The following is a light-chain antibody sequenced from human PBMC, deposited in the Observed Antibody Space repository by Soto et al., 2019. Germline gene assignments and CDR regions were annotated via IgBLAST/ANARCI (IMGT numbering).Light chain of an antibody. J-gene: IGKJ2*01. CDR2: GAS. CDR1: QSVSSSY. V-gene: IGKV3-20*01. CDR3: QQYGTPLYT. Sequence: EIVLTQSPGTLSLSPGERATLSCRASQSVSSSYLAWYQQKPGQAPRLLIYGASSRATGTPDRFSGSGSGTYFTLTISRLDPEDLAVYYCQQYGTPLYTFGQGTKLEIK.